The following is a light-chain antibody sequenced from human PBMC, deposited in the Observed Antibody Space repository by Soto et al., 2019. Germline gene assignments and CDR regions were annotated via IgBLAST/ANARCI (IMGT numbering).Light chain of an antibody. V-gene: IGKV3-20*01. J-gene: IGKJ1*01. CDR3: QQYGSSPQT. Sequence: EIVLTQSPGTLSLSPGERATLSCRASQSVSSSYLAWYQQKPGQAPRLLIYGASSRATGIPDRFSGSGSGTDFTLTISRXEPEDFAVYYCQQYGSSPQTFGQGTKVEIK. CDR1: QSVSSSY. CDR2: GAS.